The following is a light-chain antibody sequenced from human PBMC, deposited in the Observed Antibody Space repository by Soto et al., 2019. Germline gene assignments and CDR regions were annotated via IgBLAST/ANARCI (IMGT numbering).Light chain of an antibody. CDR2: EVD. Sequence: QSVLTQPPSASGSPGQSVTISYTGTSSDVGGYNYVSWYQQHPGKVPKLMIYEVDKRPSGVPDRFSGSKSDNTASLTVSGLQAEDEADYYCSSYTGSNNLVFGGGTKLTVL. CDR3: SSYTGSNNLV. V-gene: IGLV2-8*01. CDR1: SSDVGGYNY. J-gene: IGLJ2*01.